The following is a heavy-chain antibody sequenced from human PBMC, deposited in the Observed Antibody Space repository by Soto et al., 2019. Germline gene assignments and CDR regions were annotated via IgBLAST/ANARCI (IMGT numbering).Heavy chain of an antibody. D-gene: IGHD6-19*01. V-gene: IGHV1-69*13. Sequence: GASVKVSCKASGGTFSSYAISWVRQAPGQGLEWMGGIIPIFGTANYAQKFQGRVTITADESTSTAYMELSSLRSEDTAVYYCAGNSGWYQGPFGYWGQGTLVTVSS. CDR1: GGTFSSYA. CDR2: IIPIFGTA. J-gene: IGHJ4*02. CDR3: AGNSGWYQGPFGY.